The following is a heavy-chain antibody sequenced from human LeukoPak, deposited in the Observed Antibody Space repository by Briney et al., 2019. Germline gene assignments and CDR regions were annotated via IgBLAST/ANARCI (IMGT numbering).Heavy chain of an antibody. CDR2: ISSSSSYI. CDR1: GFTFSSYS. CDR3: ARDEGGYSYGDIIDY. D-gene: IGHD5-18*01. V-gene: IGHV3-21*01. Sequence: PGGSLRLSCAASGFTFSSYSMNWVRQAPGKGLEWVSSISSSSSYIYYADSVKGRFTISRDNAKNSLYLQMNNLRAEDTAVYYCARDEGGYSYGDIIDYWGQGTLVTVSS. J-gene: IGHJ4*02.